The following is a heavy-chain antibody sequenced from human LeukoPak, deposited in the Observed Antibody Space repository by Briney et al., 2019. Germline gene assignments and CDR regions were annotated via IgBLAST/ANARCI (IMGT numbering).Heavy chain of an antibody. CDR3: ARDLYCSGGSCLYFDY. CDR2: MYYDGISK. CDR1: GFTFSSYG. Sequence: GGSLRLSCAASGFTFSSYGMHWVRQAPGKGLEWVAVMYYDGISKYYADSVKGRFTISRDNSMNALYLQMNSLRAEDTAVYFCARDLYCSGGSCLYFDYWGQGTLVTVSS. V-gene: IGHV3-33*01. J-gene: IGHJ4*02. D-gene: IGHD2-15*01.